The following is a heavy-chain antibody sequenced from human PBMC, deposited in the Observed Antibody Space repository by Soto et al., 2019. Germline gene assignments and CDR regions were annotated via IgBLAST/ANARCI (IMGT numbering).Heavy chain of an antibody. CDR1: GFTFSSYA. D-gene: IGHD1-26*01. J-gene: IGHJ4*02. V-gene: IGHV3-23*01. CDR2: ISGSGGST. Sequence: EVQLLESGGGLVQPGGSLRLSCAASGFTFSSYAMRWVRQAPVKGLGWVSAISGSGGSTYYADAVKGRFTISRDNSSNTLYLQMNNLRAEDTTIYYWTRRGSGTYYDYWGQGTLVTVSS. CDR3: TRRGSGTYYDY.